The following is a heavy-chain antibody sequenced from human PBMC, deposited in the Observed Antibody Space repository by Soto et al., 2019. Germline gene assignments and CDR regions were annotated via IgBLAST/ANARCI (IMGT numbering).Heavy chain of an antibody. CDR1: GFTFSSYS. V-gene: IGHV3-48*01. CDR2: FSSSSRTI. D-gene: IGHD6-13*01. Sequence: EVQLVESGGGWVQPGGPLRLSWAAPGFTFSSYSLNWVRQAPGKGLEWVSYFSSSSRTIYYADSLKGRFTISRDNAKNSLYLQMNSLRAEDTAVYYCARHPERIAEIGWFDPWGQGTLVTVSS. J-gene: IGHJ5*02. CDR3: ARHPERIAEIGWFDP.